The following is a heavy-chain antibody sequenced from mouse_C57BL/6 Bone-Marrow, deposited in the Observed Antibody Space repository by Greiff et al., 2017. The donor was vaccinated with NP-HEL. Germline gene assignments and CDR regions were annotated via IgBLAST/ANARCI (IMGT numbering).Heavy chain of an antibody. J-gene: IGHJ4*01. V-gene: IGHV1-81*01. D-gene: IGHD2-4*01. CDR1: GYTFTSYG. Sequence: VHLVESGAELARPGASVKLSCKASGYTFTSYGISWVKQRTGQGLEWIGEIYPRSGNTYYNEKFKGKATLTADKSSSTAYMELRSLTSEDSAVYFCARLYYDYDDYAMDYWGQGTSVTVSS. CDR2: IYPRSGNT. CDR3: ARLYYDYDDYAMDY.